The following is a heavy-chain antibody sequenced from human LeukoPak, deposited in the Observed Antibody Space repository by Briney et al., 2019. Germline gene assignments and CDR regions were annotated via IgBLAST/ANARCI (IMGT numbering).Heavy chain of an antibody. CDR3: ARDLGISDYYGSEHDY. D-gene: IGHD3-10*01. CDR2: ISSSSYI. Sequence: GGSLRLSCAASGFTFSSYSMNWVRQAPGKGLEWVSSISSSSYIYYADSVKGRFTISRDNAKNSLYLQMNSLRAEDTAVYYCARDLGISDYYGSEHDYWGQGTLVTVSS. V-gene: IGHV3-21*01. J-gene: IGHJ4*02. CDR1: GFTFSSYS.